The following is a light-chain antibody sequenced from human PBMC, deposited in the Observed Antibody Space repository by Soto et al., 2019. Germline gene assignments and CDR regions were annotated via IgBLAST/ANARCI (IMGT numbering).Light chain of an antibody. V-gene: IGKV2-28*01. CDR1: QSLLHSNGDTS. Sequence: DIVMTQSPLSLPVTPGEPASISCRSSQSLLHSNGDTSLEWYLQKPGQSPQLLIYLRSLRAAGVPDRFSGGGSGTDFTLKIRRVEAEDVGVYYCMQALQTPRTFGQGTKVEIK. CDR2: LRS. J-gene: IGKJ1*01. CDR3: MQALQTPRT.